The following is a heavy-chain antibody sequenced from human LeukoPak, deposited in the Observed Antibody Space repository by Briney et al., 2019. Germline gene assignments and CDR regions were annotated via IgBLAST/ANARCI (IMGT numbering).Heavy chain of an antibody. CDR1: GFSFSSYS. CDR3: ARGARPYYDNSDYFDY. Sequence: PGGSLRLSCAASGFSFSSYSMNWVRQAPGKGLEWLSSITSRGSYIHSGDSVKGRITISRDNAKNSLFLQLNSLRTEDTAVYYCARGARPYYDNSDYFDYWGRGILVTVSS. D-gene: IGHD3-22*01. CDR2: ITSRGSYI. V-gene: IGHV3-21*01. J-gene: IGHJ4*02.